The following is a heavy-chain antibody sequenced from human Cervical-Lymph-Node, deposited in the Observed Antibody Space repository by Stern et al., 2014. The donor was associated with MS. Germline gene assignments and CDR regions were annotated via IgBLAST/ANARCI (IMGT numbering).Heavy chain of an antibody. D-gene: IGHD1-7*01. J-gene: IGHJ4*02. CDR2: IWYDGNKK. CDR3: ARGNWNYEGMGY. CDR1: GFTFSHYG. Sequence: VQSGRSLRLSCAASGFTFSHYGMHWVRQAPGKGLEWLAVIWYDGNKKYYADSVKGRFTISRDNSKNTLFLQMSSLTAEDTALYYCARGNWNYEGMGYWGQGTLVTVSS. V-gene: IGHV3-33*01.